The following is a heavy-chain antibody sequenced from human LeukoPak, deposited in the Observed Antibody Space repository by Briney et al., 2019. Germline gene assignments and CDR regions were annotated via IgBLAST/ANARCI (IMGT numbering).Heavy chain of an antibody. J-gene: IGHJ4*02. CDR1: GFTFSSYW. Sequence: GGSLRLSCAASGFTFSSYWMSWVREAPGKGLEWVANMNQDGSRKYYVDSVKGRFTISRDNAKNSLYLQMNSLRAEDSAVYYCAREIPGGATTLDYWGQGTLVTVSS. V-gene: IGHV3-7*01. CDR2: MNQDGSRK. D-gene: IGHD1-26*01. CDR3: AREIPGGATTLDY.